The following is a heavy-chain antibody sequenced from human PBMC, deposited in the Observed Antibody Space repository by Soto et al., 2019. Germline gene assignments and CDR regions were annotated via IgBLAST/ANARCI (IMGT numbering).Heavy chain of an antibody. CDR1: GFTFSSYA. V-gene: IGHV3-23*01. J-gene: IGHJ6*04. CDR2: ISGSGGST. D-gene: IGHD3-10*01. Sequence: PGGSLRLSCAASGFTFSSYAMSWVRQAPGKGLEWVSAISGSGGSTYYADSVKGRFTISRDNSKNTLYLQMNSLRAEDTAVYYCANLGDYYGSGSPLHVWGKGTTVTVSS. CDR3: ANLGDYYGSGSPLHV.